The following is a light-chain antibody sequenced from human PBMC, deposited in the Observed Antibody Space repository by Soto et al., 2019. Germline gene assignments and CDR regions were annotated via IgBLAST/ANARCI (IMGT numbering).Light chain of an antibody. V-gene: IGLV7-46*01. J-gene: IGLJ1*01. CDR2: DTS. CDR1: TGAVTSGHY. Sequence: QAVVTQESSVTVSPGGTVTLTCGSSTGAVTSGHYPYWFQQKPGQAPRTLIYDTSNKHSWTPARFSGSLLGGKAALTLSGAQPEDEADYYCLLSYSGTQRVFGAVTKVTVL. CDR3: LLSYSGTQRV.